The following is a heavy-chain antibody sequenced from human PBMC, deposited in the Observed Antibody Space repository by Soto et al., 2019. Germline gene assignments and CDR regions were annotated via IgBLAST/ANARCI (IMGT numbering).Heavy chain of an antibody. CDR2: INHSGST. D-gene: IGHD3-10*01. CDR3: ARTYYYGSGSLYYFDY. V-gene: IGHV4-34*01. Sequence: PSETLSLTCAVYGGSFSGYFWSWIRQPPGKGLEWIGEINHSGSTNYNPSLKSRVTISVDTSKNQFSLKLSSVTAADTAVYYCARTYYYGSGSLYYFDYWGQGTLVTVSS. J-gene: IGHJ4*02. CDR1: GGSFSGYF.